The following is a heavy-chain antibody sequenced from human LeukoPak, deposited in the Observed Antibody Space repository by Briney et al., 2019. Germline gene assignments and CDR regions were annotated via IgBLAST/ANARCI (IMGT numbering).Heavy chain of an antibody. CDR1: GGSISSGDYY. D-gene: IGHD3-10*01. CDR3: ARWRVYYYGSGKYNSPFDY. Sequence: SETLSLTCTVSGGSISSGDYYWSWIRQPPGKGLEWIGYIYYSGSTYYNPSLKSRVTISVDTSKNQFSLKLSSVTAADTAVYYCARWRVYYYGSGKYNSPFDYWGQGTLVTVSS. CDR2: IYYSGST. V-gene: IGHV4-30-4*08. J-gene: IGHJ4*02.